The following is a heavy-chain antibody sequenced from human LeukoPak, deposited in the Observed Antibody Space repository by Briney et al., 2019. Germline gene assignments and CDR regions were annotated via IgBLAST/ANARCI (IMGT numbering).Heavy chain of an antibody. CDR3: ASLYDSSGYYYVG. CDR1: GGSISSYY. V-gene: IGHV4-59*08. Sequence: SPSETLSLTCTVSGGSISSYYRSWIRQPPGKGLEWIGYIYYSGSTNYNPSLKSRVTISVDTSKNQFSLKLSSVTAADTAVYYCASLYDSSGYYYVGWGQGTLVTVSS. D-gene: IGHD3-22*01. J-gene: IGHJ4*02. CDR2: IYYSGST.